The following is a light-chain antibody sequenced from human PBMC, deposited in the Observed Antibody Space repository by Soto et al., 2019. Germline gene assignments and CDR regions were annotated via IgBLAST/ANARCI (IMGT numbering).Light chain of an antibody. CDR1: SSNIGNNY. Sequence: QSVLTQPPSVSAAPGQKVTISCSGGSSNIGNNYVSWYQQLPGTAPKLLIYDNDKRPSGIPDRFSGSKSGTSATLGITGLQTGDEADYYCGTWDSSLGDGHVVFGGGTKLTVL. CDR3: GTWDSSLGDGHVV. CDR2: DND. J-gene: IGLJ2*01. V-gene: IGLV1-51*01.